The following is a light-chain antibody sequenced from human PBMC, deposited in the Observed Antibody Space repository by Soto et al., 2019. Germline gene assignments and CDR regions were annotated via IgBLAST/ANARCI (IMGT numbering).Light chain of an antibody. CDR3: QSYERGLTAYV. CDR1: SSNIGAGYE. J-gene: IGLJ1*01. V-gene: IGLV1-40*01. CDR2: GND. Sequence: QSVLTQPPSVSGAPGKRVTISCTGTSSNIGAGYEVHWYQQLPGTAPKFLVSGNDNRPSGVPDRLSASKSGTSGSLAITGLQAEDEGHYYCQSYERGLTAYVFGTGTKLTVL.